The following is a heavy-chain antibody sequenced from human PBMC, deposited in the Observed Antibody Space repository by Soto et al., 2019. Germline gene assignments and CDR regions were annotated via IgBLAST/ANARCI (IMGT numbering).Heavy chain of an antibody. D-gene: IGHD1-26*01. CDR3: AKKRSPAGRDAFDI. CDR1: GFTFSSYG. CDR2: ISYDGSNK. Sequence: GGSLRLSCAASGFTFSSYGMHWVRQAPGKGLEWVAVISYDGSNKYYADSVKGRFTISRDNSKNTLYLQMNSLRAEDTAVYYCAKKRSPAGRDAFDIWGQGTMVTVSS. V-gene: IGHV3-30*18. J-gene: IGHJ3*02.